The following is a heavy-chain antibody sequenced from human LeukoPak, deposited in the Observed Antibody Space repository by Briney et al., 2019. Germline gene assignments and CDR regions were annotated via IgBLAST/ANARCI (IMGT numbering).Heavy chain of an antibody. Sequence: GGSLRLSCAGSGFSFSSYGMHWVRQAPGKGLEWMAFIRSDGSNKYYADSVKGRFTISRDNSKNTLYLQMNSLRAEDTAVYYCAKGGSPVLYGSGRFDYWGQGTLVTVSS. CDR2: IRSDGSNK. CDR3: AKGGSPVLYGSGRFDY. D-gene: IGHD3-10*01. J-gene: IGHJ4*02. V-gene: IGHV3-30*02. CDR1: GFSFSSYG.